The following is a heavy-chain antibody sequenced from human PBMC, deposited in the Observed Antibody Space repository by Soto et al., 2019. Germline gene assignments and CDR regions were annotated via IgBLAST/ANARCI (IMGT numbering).Heavy chain of an antibody. V-gene: IGHV5-51*01. CDR2: IYPGDSDT. CDR1: GYSFTSYW. J-gene: IGHJ6*02. D-gene: IGHD4-17*01. Sequence: GESLKISCKGSGYSFTSYWIGWVRQMPGKGLEWMGIIYPGDSDTRYSPSFQGQVTISADKSISTAYLQWSSLKASDTAMYYCASHRGDYGDSYFLDVWGQGTTVTVLL. CDR3: ASHRGDYGDSYFLDV.